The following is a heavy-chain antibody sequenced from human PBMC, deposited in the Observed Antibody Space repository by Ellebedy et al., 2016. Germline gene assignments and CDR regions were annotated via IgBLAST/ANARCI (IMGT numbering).Heavy chain of an antibody. CDR3: VTGRGEGAHPSFFDC. Sequence: GGSLRLSCAGSGFSFSSRCMHWVRQAPGKGLEWVSSITSNSLDITYRVSVKGRFTISRDNAKQSLSLQMDSLRAEDTAVYYCVTGRGEGAHPSFFDCWGQGTLVSVST. V-gene: IGHV3-21*01. CDR1: GFSFSSRC. J-gene: IGHJ4*02. CDR2: ITSNSLDI. D-gene: IGHD3-10*01.